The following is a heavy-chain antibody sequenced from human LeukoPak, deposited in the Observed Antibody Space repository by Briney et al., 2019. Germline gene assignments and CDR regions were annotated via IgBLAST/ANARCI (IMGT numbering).Heavy chain of an antibody. Sequence: GGSLRLSCAASGFTVSSNYMNWVRQAPGKGLGWVSVIYSGGSTYYADSVKGRFTISRDNSKNTLYLQMNSLRAEDTAVYYCARSRYGTTWSSSWEFDYWGQGTLVTVSS. V-gene: IGHV3-66*01. CDR2: IYSGGST. CDR3: ARSRYGTTWSSSWEFDY. CDR1: GFTVSSNY. D-gene: IGHD6-13*01. J-gene: IGHJ4*02.